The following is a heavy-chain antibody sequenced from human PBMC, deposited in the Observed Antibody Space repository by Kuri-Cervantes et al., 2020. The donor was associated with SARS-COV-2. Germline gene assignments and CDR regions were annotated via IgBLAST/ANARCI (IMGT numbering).Heavy chain of an antibody. CDR1: GFTFSSYE. V-gene: IGHV3-48*03. J-gene: IGHJ4*02. Sequence: GESLKISCAASGFTFSSYEMNWVRQAPGKGLEWVSYISSSGSTIYYADSVKGRFTISRDNAKNSLYLQMNSLRAEDTAVHYCARVDPPLIDSSGLTGIDYWGQGTLVTVSS. CDR3: ARVDPPLIDSSGLTGIDY. D-gene: IGHD6-19*01. CDR2: ISSSGSTI.